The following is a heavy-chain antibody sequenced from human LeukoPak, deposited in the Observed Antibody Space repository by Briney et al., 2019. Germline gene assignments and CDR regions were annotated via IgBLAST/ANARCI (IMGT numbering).Heavy chain of an antibody. CDR1: GGSISSYY. CDR2: IYTSGST. V-gene: IGHV4-4*07. CDR3: ARDPPRVGGYYYYYMDV. D-gene: IGHD1-26*01. Sequence: PSETLSLTCTVSGGSISSYYWSWIRQPAGKGLEWIGRIYTSGSTNYNPSPKSRVTMSVDTSKNQFSLKLSSVTAADTAVYYCARDPPRVGGYYYYYMDVWGKGTTVTVSS. J-gene: IGHJ6*03.